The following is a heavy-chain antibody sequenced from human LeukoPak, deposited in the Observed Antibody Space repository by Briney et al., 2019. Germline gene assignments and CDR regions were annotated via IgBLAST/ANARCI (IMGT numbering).Heavy chain of an antibody. CDR1: GFTFSSYA. CDR3: ARYTKKQLVLVY. Sequence: GGSLRLSCAASGFTFSSYAMHWVRQAPGKGLEWVAVISYDGSNKYYADSVKGRFTISRDNSKNTLYLQMNSLRAEDTAVYYCARYTKKQLVLVYWGQGTLVTVSS. J-gene: IGHJ4*02. CDR2: ISYDGSNK. V-gene: IGHV3-30*01. D-gene: IGHD6-6*01.